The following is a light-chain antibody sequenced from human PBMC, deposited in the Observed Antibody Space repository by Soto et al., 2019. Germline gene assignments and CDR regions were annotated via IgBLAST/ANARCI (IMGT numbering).Light chain of an antibody. CDR3: QQYNSNSPCT. V-gene: IGKV1-5*03. Sequence: DIQMTQSPSTLSASVGDRVTITCRASQSISTWLAWYQQKPGKAPKLLIHKASSLESGVPSRFSGSGSGTEFTLTISSLQPDDFATYYCQQYNSNSPCTFGPGTKVVIK. CDR2: KAS. J-gene: IGKJ3*01. CDR1: QSISTW.